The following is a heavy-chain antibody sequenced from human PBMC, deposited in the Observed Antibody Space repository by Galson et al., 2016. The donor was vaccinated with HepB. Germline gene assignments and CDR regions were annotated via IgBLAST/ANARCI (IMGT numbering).Heavy chain of an antibody. Sequence: SLRLSCAASGFTFSHYAMNWVRQAPGKGLDWVSGISGRGGGTFYGKSVKGRFTISRDTSKNTLYLQMNNLRVEDTAVYYCVKEGAWFGGDWFDPWGQGTLVIVSS. CDR2: ISGRGGGT. J-gene: IGHJ5*01. CDR3: VKEGAWFGGDWFDP. D-gene: IGHD3-10*01. V-gene: IGHV3-23*01. CDR1: GFTFSHYA.